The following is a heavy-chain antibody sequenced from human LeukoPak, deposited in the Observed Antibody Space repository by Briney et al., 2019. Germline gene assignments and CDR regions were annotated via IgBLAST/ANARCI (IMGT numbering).Heavy chain of an antibody. V-gene: IGHV3-11*01. Sequence: PGGSLRLSCAASGFTFSDYYMSWIRQAPGKGLEWVSYISSSGSTIYYADSVKGRFTISRDNAKNSLYLQMNSLRAEDTAVYYCARDSANECTSCYFDAFDIWGQGTMVTVSS. CDR2: ISSSGSTI. CDR1: GFTFSDYY. D-gene: IGHD2-2*01. J-gene: IGHJ3*02. CDR3: ARDSANECTSCYFDAFDI.